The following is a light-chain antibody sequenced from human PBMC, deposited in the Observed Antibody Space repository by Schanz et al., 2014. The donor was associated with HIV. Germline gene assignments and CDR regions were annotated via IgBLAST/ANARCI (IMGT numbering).Light chain of an antibody. J-gene: IGLJ2*01. CDR1: SNDVGDYNY. V-gene: IGLV2-8*01. CDR2: EVS. Sequence: QSALTQPPSASGSPGQSVTISCTGTSNDVGDYNYVSWYQQHPGKAPKLMIYEVSERPSGVPDRFSGSKSGNTASLTVSGLQADDEADYYCSSYAGSNTVVFGGGTKLTVL. CDR3: SSYAGSNTVV.